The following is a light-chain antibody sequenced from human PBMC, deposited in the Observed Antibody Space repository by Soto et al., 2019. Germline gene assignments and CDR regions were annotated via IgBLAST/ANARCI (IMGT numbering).Light chain of an antibody. CDR1: QSIAGY. CDR3: QQYGSLSWT. V-gene: IGKV3-20*01. J-gene: IGKJ1*01. Sequence: EIGLTQSPATLSFSPGERATLSCRASQSIAGYLAWYQKKPGQAPRILIFGASGRATGIPDRFSGSGSGTDFTLTISRLEPEDFAVYYCQQYGSLSWTFGQGTKV. CDR2: GAS.